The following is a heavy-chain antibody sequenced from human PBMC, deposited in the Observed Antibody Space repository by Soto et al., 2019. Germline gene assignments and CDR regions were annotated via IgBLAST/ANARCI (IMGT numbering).Heavy chain of an antibody. CDR1: GGSISSSSYY. V-gene: IGHV4-39*01. J-gene: IGHJ5*02. CDR3: ARLGYDILTGYYSGWFDP. Sequence: PSETLSLTCTVSGGSISSSSYYWGWIRQPPGKGLEWIGSIYYSGSTYYNPSLKSRVTISVDTSKNQFSLKLSSVTAADTAVYYCARLGYDILTGYYSGWFDPWGQGTLVTVSS. CDR2: IYYSGST. D-gene: IGHD3-9*01.